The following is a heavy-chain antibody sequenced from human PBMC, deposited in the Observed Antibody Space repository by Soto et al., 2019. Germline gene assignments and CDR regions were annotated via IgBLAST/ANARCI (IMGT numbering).Heavy chain of an antibody. Sequence: GGSLRLSGAASGFTFDDYSIHWVRQAPWKGLEWVSGISWDSSTIVYADSVKGRFTISGDNAKNSLYLQMNSLRAEDTAVYYCAGWIQLWLDYYYYGMDVWGQGTTLTVSS. V-gene: IGHV3-9*01. CDR1: GFTFDDYS. CDR2: ISWDSSTI. CDR3: AGWIQLWLDYYYYGMDV. J-gene: IGHJ6*02. D-gene: IGHD5-18*01.